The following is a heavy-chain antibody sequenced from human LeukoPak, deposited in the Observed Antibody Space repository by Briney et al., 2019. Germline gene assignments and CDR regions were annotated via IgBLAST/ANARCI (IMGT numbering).Heavy chain of an antibody. Sequence: SETLSLTCTVSGGSISSGGYYWSWIRQHPGKGLEWIGYIYYSGSTYYNPSLKSRVTISVDTSKSQFSLKLSSVTAADTAVYYCARDFEENWFDPWGQGTLVTVSS. D-gene: IGHD3-9*01. V-gene: IGHV4-31*03. CDR1: GGSISSGGYY. CDR3: ARDFEENWFDP. CDR2: IYYSGST. J-gene: IGHJ5*02.